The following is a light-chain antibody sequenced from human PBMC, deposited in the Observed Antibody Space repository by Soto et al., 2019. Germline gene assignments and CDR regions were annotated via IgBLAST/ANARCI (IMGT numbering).Light chain of an antibody. CDR3: QQYNNWSPR. Sequence: EIVMTQSPATLSVSPGERATLSCRASQSVSSNLAWYQQKPGQAPRLLIYGASTRATGIPARFSGSGSGTEFTLTISSPQSEDFAVYYCQQYNNWSPRFGPGTKSGYQT. CDR2: GAS. CDR1: QSVSSN. V-gene: IGKV3-15*01. J-gene: IGKJ3*01.